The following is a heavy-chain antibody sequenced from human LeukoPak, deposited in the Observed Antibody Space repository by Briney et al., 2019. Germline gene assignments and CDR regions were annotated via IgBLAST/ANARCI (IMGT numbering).Heavy chain of an antibody. Sequence: GRSLRLSCAASGFTFSSYGMHWVRQAPGKGLEWVAVISYDGSNKYYADSVKGRFTISRDNSKNTLYLQMNSLRAEDTAVYYCARGPTTVTTFDYWGQGTLVTVSS. CDR3: ARGPTTVTTFDY. CDR2: ISYDGSNK. CDR1: GFTFSSYG. J-gene: IGHJ4*02. V-gene: IGHV3-30*03. D-gene: IGHD4-17*01.